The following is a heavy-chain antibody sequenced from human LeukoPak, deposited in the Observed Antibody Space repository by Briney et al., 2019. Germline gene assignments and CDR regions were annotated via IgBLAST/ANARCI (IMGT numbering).Heavy chain of an antibody. V-gene: IGHV3-23*01. CDR1: GFTFSSYA. D-gene: IGHD3-22*01. CDR2: ISGSGGST. CDR3: AKGTCYYDSSGYSPFQH. Sequence: GGSLRLSCAASGFTFSSYAMSWDRQAPGKGLEWVSAISGSGGSTYYADSVKGRFTISRDNSKNTLYLQMNSLRAEDTAVYYCAKGTCYYDSSGYSPFQHWGQGTLVTVSS. J-gene: IGHJ1*01.